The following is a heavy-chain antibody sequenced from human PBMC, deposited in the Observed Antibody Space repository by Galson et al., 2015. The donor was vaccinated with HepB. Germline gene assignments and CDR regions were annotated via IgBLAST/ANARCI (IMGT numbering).Heavy chain of an antibody. CDR2: TYYRSMWYN. J-gene: IGHJ4*02. D-gene: IGHD5-18*01. V-gene: IGHV6-1*01. CDR3: ARDRDAAMVEGFDY. CDR1: GDSVSSSSTA. Sequence: CAISGDSVSSSSTAWNWIRQSPSRGLEWLGRTYYRSMWYNDYPASVKGRISINPGTSKNQFSLQLHSVTPEDTAIYYCARDRDAAMVEGFDYWGQGALVTVSS.